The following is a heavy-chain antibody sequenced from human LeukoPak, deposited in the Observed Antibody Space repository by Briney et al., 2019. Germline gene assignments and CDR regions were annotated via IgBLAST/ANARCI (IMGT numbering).Heavy chain of an antibody. J-gene: IGHJ4*02. CDR1: GFTFSSYG. CDR2: IRYDGSNK. D-gene: IGHD2-2*02. CDR3: ARDPGWHIVVVPAAIRGVGIDY. Sequence: PGGSLRLSCAASGFTFSSYGMHWVRQAPGKGLEWVAFIRYDGSNKYYADSVKGRFTISRDNSKNTLYLQMNSLRAEDTAVYYCARDPGWHIVVVPAAIRGVGIDYWGQGTLVTVSS. V-gene: IGHV3-30*02.